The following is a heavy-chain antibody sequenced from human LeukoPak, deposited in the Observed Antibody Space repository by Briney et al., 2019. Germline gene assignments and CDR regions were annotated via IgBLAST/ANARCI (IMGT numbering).Heavy chain of an antibody. J-gene: IGHJ4*02. Sequence: GGSLRLSCAASGFTFSSYAMSWVRQAPGKRLEWVSAISGSGGSTYYADSVKGRFTISRDNSKNTLYLQMNSLRAEDTAVYYSAKDDSSGYYEYWGQGTLVTVSS. CDR1: GFTFSSYA. CDR3: AKDDSSGYYEY. D-gene: IGHD3-22*01. CDR2: ISGSGGST. V-gene: IGHV3-23*01.